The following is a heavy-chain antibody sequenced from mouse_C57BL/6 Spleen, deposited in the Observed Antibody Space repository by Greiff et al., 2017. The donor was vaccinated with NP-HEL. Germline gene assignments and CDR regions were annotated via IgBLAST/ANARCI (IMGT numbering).Heavy chain of an antibody. CDR2: IDPEDGET. Sequence: VQLKESGAELVKPGASVKLSCTASGFNIKDYYMHWVKQRTEQGLEWIGRIDPEDGETKYAPKFQGKATITADTSSNTAYLQLSSLTSEDTAVYYCAYYYGSSPWFAYWGQGTLVTVSA. V-gene: IGHV14-2*01. D-gene: IGHD1-1*01. J-gene: IGHJ3*01. CDR1: GFNIKDYY. CDR3: AYYYGSSPWFAY.